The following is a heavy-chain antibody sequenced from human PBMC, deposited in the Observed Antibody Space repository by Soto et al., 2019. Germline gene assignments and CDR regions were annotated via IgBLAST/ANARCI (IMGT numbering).Heavy chain of an antibody. CDR2: IYYSGIT. Sequence: SETLSLTCTVSGGSIRSSSYYWGWIRQPPGKGLEWIGSIYYSGITNYNPSLKSRVSISVDTSKNQFSLKLSSVTAADTAVYHCARQGYSGSWIAFDVWGQGTMVTVS. J-gene: IGHJ3*01. CDR3: ARQGYSGSWIAFDV. CDR1: GGSIRSSSYY. D-gene: IGHD6-13*01. V-gene: IGHV4-39*01.